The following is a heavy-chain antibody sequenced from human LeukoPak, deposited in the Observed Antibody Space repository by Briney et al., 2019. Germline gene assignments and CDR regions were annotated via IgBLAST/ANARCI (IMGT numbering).Heavy chain of an antibody. D-gene: IGHD2/OR15-2a*01. Sequence: PGGSLRLSCAASGFTFSSYEMNWVRQAPGKGLEWVSYISSSGSTIYYADSVKGRFTISRDNAKNSLYLQMNSLRAEDTAVYYCARSGVYGYYMDVWGKGTTVTISS. CDR3: ARSGVYGYYMDV. CDR1: GFTFSSYE. V-gene: IGHV3-48*03. CDR2: ISSSGSTI. J-gene: IGHJ6*03.